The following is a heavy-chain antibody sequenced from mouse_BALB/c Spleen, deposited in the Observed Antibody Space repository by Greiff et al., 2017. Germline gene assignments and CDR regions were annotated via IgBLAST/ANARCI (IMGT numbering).Heavy chain of an antibody. V-gene: IGHV1-69*02. CDR2: IYPSDSYT. J-gene: IGHJ2*01. CDR3: TREGTGYYFDY. CDR1: GYTFTSYW. D-gene: IGHD4-1*01. Sequence: QVQLQQPGAELVRPGASVKLSCKASGYTFTSYWINWVKQRPGQGLEWIGNIYPSDSYTNYNQKFKDKATLTVDKSSSTAYMQLSSPTSEDAAVYYCTREGTGYYFDYWGQGTTLTVSS.